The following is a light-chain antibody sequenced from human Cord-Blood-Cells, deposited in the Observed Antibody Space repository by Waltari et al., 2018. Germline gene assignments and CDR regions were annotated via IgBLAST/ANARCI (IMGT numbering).Light chain of an antibody. CDR1: SSDVCGYNY. V-gene: IGLV2-11*01. J-gene: IGLJ1*01. CDR3: CSYAGSYNYV. Sequence: QSALTQPRSVSGSPGQSVTISCTGTSSDVCGYNYVSWYQQHPGKAPKLMIYDVSKRPSGVPDRFSGSKSGNTASLTLSGLQAEDEADYYCCSYAGSYNYVFGTGTKVTVL. CDR2: DVS.